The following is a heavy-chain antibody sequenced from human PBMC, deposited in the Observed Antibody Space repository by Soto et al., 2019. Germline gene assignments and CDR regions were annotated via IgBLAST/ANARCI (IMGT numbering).Heavy chain of an antibody. CDR2: ISAYNGNT. J-gene: IGHJ6*02. Sequence: ASVKVSCKASGYTFTSYGISWVRQAPGQGLEWMGWISAYNGNTNYAQKLQGRVTMTPDTSTRTAYMELRSLRSDDTAVYYCAREAGDSSGYKRAVGMDVWGQGTTVTVSS. V-gene: IGHV1-18*01. CDR3: AREAGDSSGYKRAVGMDV. CDR1: GYTFTSYG. D-gene: IGHD3-22*01.